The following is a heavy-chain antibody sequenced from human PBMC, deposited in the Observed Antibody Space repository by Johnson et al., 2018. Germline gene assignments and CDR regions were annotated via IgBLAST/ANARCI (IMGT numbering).Heavy chain of an antibody. CDR2: ISYDGSNK. J-gene: IGHJ1*01. Sequence: QVQLLESGGGVVQPGRSLRLSCAASGFTFSSYAMHWVRQAPGKGLEWVAVISYDGSNKYYADSVKGRFTISRENSKNTLYLQMNSLGAEDTAVYDCARDRPVIAAAGPAEYFQHWGQGTLVTVSS. D-gene: IGHD6-13*01. V-gene: IGHV3-30-3*01. CDR3: ARDRPVIAAAGPAEYFQH. CDR1: GFTFSSYA.